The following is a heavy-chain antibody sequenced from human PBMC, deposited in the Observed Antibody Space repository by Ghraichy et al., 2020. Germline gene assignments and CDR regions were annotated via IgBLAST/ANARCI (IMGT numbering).Heavy chain of an antibody. Sequence: GGSLRLSCAASGFTFSSYSMNWARQAPGKGLEWVSPISSSSSYIYYADSVKGRFTISRDTAKNSLYLQMNSLRAEDTAVYYCARDGNFPSQLGIRDYWGQGTLVTVSS. CDR2: ISSSSSYI. J-gene: IGHJ4*02. CDR3: ARDGNFPSQLGIRDY. V-gene: IGHV3-21*01. D-gene: IGHD7-27*01. CDR1: GFTFSSYS.